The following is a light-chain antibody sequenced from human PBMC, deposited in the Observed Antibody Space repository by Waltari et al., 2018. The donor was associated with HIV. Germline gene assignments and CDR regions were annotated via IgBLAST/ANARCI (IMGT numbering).Light chain of an antibody. Sequence: QSALTQPASVSGSPGQSITISCTGTSSDVGGYNYVSWYQQHPGKAPKRMIYEVSTRPSGVSNRFSGAKSGNTASLTISGLQAEDEADYYCSSYTSSSTLVFGTGTKVTVL. J-gene: IGLJ1*01. CDR3: SSYTSSSTLV. CDR1: SSDVGGYNY. CDR2: EVS. V-gene: IGLV2-14*01.